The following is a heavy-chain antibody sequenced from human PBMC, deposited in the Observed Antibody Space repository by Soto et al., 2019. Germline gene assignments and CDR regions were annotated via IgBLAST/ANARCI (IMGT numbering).Heavy chain of an antibody. CDR1: GFSLSTSGVG. Sequence: QITLKESGPTLVKPTQTLTLTCTFSGFSLSTSGVGVAWIRQPPGKALEWLALIYLDDGKRYRASLETSLTVTNDTSKNQVVVSMTNMDSVATATYYCSYLPCSGCSCYWFSYSGMDVWGQGTTVTVSS. V-gene: IGHV2-5*02. J-gene: IGHJ6*02. D-gene: IGHD2-15*01. CDR3: SYLPCSGCSCYWFSYSGMDV. CDR2: IYLDDGK.